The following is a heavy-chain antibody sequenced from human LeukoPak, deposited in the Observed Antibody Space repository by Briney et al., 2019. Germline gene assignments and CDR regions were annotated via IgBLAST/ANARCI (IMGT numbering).Heavy chain of an antibody. D-gene: IGHD3-22*01. CDR1: GGSISSSSYY. CDR3: ARPEDSSGYYAFDY. CDR2: IYHSGST. J-gene: IGHJ4*02. V-gene: IGHV4-39*01. Sequence: SETLSLTCTVSGGSISSSSYYWGWIRQPPGKGLEWIGSIYHSGSTYYNPSLKSRVTISVDTSKNQFSLKVSSVTAADTAVYYCARPEDSSGYYAFDYWGQGTLVTVSS.